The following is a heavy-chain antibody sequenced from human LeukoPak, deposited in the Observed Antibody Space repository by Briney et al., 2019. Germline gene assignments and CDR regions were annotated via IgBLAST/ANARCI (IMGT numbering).Heavy chain of an antibody. J-gene: IGHJ4*02. CDR1: GFTFSSYA. V-gene: IGHV3-23*01. CDR3: ARGSYSALYYFDY. D-gene: IGHD1-26*01. CDR2: ISGSGGST. Sequence: GGSLRLSCAASGFTFSSYAITWVRQAPGKGLEWISTISGSGGSTYYADSVKGRSTISRDNSKNTLYLQMNSLRVEDTAVYYCARGSYSALYYFDYWGQGTLVTVSS.